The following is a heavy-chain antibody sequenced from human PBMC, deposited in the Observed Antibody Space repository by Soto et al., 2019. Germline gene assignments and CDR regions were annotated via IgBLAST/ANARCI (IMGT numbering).Heavy chain of an antibody. J-gene: IGHJ4*02. Sequence: SETLSLTCAVSGGSISSGGYSWGWIRQPPGKGLEWIGYIYHSGSTYYNPSLKSRVTISVDRSKNQFSLKRSSVTAADTAVYYCARYGPRSSFDSWCQGTLVTVSS. CDR3: ARYGPRSSFDS. V-gene: IGHV4-30-2*01. D-gene: IGHD6-13*01. CDR2: IYHSGST. CDR1: GGSISSGGYS.